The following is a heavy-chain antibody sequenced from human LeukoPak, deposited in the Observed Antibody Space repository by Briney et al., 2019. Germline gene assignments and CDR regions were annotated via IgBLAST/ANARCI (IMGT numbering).Heavy chain of an antibody. CDR1: GFTFSSYG. J-gene: IGHJ4*02. V-gene: IGHV3-30*03. CDR2: ISYDGSNK. Sequence: GRSLRLSCAASGFTFSSYGMHWVRQAPGKGLEWVAVISYDGSNKYYADSVKGRFTISRDNSKNTLYLQMNSLKTEDTAVYYCTTFKAKGDFNDYWGQGTLVTVSS. D-gene: IGHD2-21*02. CDR3: TTFKAKGDFNDY.